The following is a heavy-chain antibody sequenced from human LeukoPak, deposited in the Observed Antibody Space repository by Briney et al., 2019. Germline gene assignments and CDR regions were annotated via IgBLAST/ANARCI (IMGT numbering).Heavy chain of an antibody. CDR2: ISSSSSTT. CDR1: GLSFSTYT. Sequence: GGSLRLSCAASGLSFSTYTMNWVRQAPGKGPEWLSYISSSSSTTYYADAVKGRFTMSRDNAKKSLYLQMNSLRAEDTAVYYCARERKSNYYLDVWGKGTTVTVSS. V-gene: IGHV3-48*01. CDR3: ARERKSNYYLDV. J-gene: IGHJ6*03.